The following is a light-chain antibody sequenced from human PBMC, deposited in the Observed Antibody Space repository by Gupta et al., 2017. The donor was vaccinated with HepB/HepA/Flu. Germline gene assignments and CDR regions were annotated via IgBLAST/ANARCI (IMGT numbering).Light chain of an antibody. Sequence: DIVLTQSPLSLPVTLGQPASMSCRSSQSLLNRDGNTYLNWFHQRPGQSPRRLIYKVSKRDAGVTDRFSGSGSGKDLTLRISRGEEEDVGVYYSWQSTQWPPWTFGQGTKVEI. CDR3: WQSTQWPPWT. J-gene: IGKJ1*01. CDR2: KVS. CDR1: QSLLNRDGNTY. V-gene: IGKV2-30*01.